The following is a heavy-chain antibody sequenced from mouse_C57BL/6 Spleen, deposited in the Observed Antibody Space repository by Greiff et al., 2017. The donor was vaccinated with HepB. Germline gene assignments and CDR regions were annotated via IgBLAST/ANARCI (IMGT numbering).Heavy chain of an antibody. CDR3: ARSDYYGSSPYYYAMDY. Sequence: EVQLVESGPELVKPGDSVKISCKASGYSFTGYFMNWVMQSHGKSLEWIGRINPYNGDTFYNQKFKGKATLTVDKSSSTAHMELRSLTSEDSAVYYCARSDYYGSSPYYYAMDYWGQGTSVTVSS. J-gene: IGHJ4*01. CDR2: INPYNGDT. D-gene: IGHD1-1*01. CDR1: GYSFTGYF. V-gene: IGHV1-20*01.